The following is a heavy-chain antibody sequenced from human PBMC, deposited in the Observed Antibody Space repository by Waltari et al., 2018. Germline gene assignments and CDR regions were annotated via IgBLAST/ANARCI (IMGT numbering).Heavy chain of an antibody. Sequence: EVQLVESGGGLVQPGGSLRLSCAASVFTFRSYLMSSVRQAPGKGLEWVANIKQDGREKYYVDSVKGRFTISRDNAKNSLYLQMNSLRAEDTAVYYCARDRQLGYWGQGTLVTVSS. CDR3: ARDRQLGY. V-gene: IGHV3-7*04. J-gene: IGHJ4*02. D-gene: IGHD6-6*01. CDR1: VFTFRSYL. CDR2: IKQDGREK.